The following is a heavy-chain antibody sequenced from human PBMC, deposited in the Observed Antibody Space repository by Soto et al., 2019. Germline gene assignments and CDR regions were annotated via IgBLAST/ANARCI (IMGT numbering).Heavy chain of an antibody. V-gene: IGHV3-23*01. CDR3: AKTPRGRYCAYGICYPLDY. CDR2: ITGGGGSA. D-gene: IGHD2-8*01. CDR1: GFTFSTYA. J-gene: IGHJ4*02. Sequence: QLLESGGGLVQPGGSLRLSCAASGFTFSTYAMSWVRQAPGRGLEWVSTITGGGGSAYYADSVKGRFTISRDNSRNTLYLQMNSLRVEDTAIYSCAKTPRGRYCAYGICYPLDYWGQGSLVTVSS.